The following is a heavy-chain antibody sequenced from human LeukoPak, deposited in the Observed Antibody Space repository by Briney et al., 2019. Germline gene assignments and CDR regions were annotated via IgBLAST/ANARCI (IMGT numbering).Heavy chain of an antibody. J-gene: IGHJ4*02. CDR2: IRSRANRYAA. CDR3: TREQVVGDFDY. V-gene: IGHV3-73*01. Sequence: GSLSLSCAASGFTFDDSAVHWVRQASGKGLEWVGRIRSRANRYAAAYAASVKGRFTLSGDDSKNTAYLQMNSLTTEDTAVYYCTREQVVGDFDYWGQGTLVTVSS. CDR1: GFTFDDSA. D-gene: IGHD6-6*01.